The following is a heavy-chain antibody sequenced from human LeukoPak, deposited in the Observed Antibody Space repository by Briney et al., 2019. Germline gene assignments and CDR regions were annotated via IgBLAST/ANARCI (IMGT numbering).Heavy chain of an antibody. Sequence: SETLPLTCAVYGGSFSGYYWSWIRQPPGKGLEWIGEINHSGSTNYNPSLKSRVTISVDTSKNQFSLKLSSVTAADTAVYYCARGLSPRGYSYGYSPMYYFDYWGQGTLVTVSS. J-gene: IGHJ4*02. CDR2: INHSGST. CDR3: ARGLSPRGYSYGYSPMYYFDY. V-gene: IGHV4-34*01. CDR1: GGSFSGYY. D-gene: IGHD5-18*01.